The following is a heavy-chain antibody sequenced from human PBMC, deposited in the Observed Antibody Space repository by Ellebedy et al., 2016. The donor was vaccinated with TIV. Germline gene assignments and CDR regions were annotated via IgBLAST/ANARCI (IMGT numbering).Heavy chain of an antibody. CDR2: INPNSGGT. Sequence: AASVKVSCKASGYTFTGYYMHWVRQAPGQGLEWMGWINPNSGGTNYVKKLQGRVTMTTDTSTNTAYIELRSLRSEDTSVYYCAIAMTTVTTDYWGQGTLVTVSS. D-gene: IGHD4-17*01. V-gene: IGHV1-2*02. CDR3: AIAMTTVTTDY. CDR1: GYTFTGYY. J-gene: IGHJ4*02.